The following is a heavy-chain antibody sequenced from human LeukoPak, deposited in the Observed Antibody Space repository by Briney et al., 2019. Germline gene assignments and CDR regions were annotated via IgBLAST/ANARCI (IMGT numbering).Heavy chain of an antibody. Sequence: GGSLRLSCAASRFPFSSYWMSWVRQAPGKGLEWVSSITSGSSYIYYADSVKGRFTISRDNAKNSLYLQMNSLRAEDTAVYYCARDPYSGSYGNYYYYFMDVWGKGTTVTISS. CDR2: ITSGSSYI. D-gene: IGHD1-26*01. CDR3: ARDPYSGSYGNYYYYFMDV. V-gene: IGHV3-21*01. CDR1: RFPFSSYW. J-gene: IGHJ6*03.